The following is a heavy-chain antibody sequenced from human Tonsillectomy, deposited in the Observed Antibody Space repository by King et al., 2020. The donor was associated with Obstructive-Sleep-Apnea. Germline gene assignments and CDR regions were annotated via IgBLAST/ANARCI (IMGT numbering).Heavy chain of an antibody. Sequence: QLVQSGTEVKKPGASVKVSCKASGYTFTTYGISWVRQAPGQGLEWMGWISTYNGNTNYAQKLQDRVTMTTDTSTNTAYMELRSLRSDDTAGYYCARDGSPYFDAPQMSYFDYWGQGTLVTVSS. J-gene: IGHJ4*02. CDR2: ISTYNGNT. CDR1: GYTFTTYG. V-gene: IGHV1-18*01. CDR3: ARDGSPYFDAPQMSYFDY. D-gene: IGHD3-9*01.